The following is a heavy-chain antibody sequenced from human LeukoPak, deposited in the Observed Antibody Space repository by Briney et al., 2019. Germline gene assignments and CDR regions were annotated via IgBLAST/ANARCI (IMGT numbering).Heavy chain of an antibody. CDR1: GYTFTSYG. D-gene: IGHD1-7*01. CDR2: ISAYNGNT. J-gene: IGHJ5*02. Sequence: GASVKVSCKASGYTFTSYGISWVRQAPGQGLEWMGWISAYNGNTNYAQKLQGRVTMTTDTSTSTAYMELRSLRSDDTAAYYCARCELELRTYNWFDPWGQGTLVTVSS. V-gene: IGHV1-18*01. CDR3: ARCELELRTYNWFDP.